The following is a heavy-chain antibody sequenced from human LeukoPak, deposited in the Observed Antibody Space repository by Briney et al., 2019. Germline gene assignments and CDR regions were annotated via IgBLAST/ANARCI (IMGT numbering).Heavy chain of an antibody. Sequence: PSETLSLTCAVYDGSLNNYYWNWIRQPPGKGLEWIGEINHSGSTTYNPSLKSRVTISVDTSKNQLSLKVNSVTAADTSVYYCARWVQYSGSFDYWGQGTLVTVSS. CDR1: DGSLNNYY. J-gene: IGHJ4*02. D-gene: IGHD1-26*01. CDR3: ARWVQYSGSFDY. V-gene: IGHV4-34*01. CDR2: INHSGST.